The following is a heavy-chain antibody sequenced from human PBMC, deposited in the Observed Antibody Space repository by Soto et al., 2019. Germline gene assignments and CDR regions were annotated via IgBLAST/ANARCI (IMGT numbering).Heavy chain of an antibody. V-gene: IGHV4-59*01. CDR1: GGSISSYY. CDR2: IYYSGST. Sequence: PSETLSLTCTVSGGSISSYYWSWIRQPPGKGLEWIGYIYYSGSTNYNPSLKSRVTISVDTSKNQFSLKLSSVTAADTAVYYCARVTIQSVLRYFDWPSFDYWGQGTLVTVSS. CDR3: ARVTIQSVLRYFDWPSFDY. D-gene: IGHD3-9*01. J-gene: IGHJ4*02.